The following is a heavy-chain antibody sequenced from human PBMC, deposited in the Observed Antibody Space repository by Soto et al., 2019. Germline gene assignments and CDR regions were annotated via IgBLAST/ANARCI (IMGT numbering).Heavy chain of an antibody. CDR2: ISGSGDST. V-gene: IGHV3-23*01. J-gene: IGHJ1*01. Sequence: EVQLLESGGGLVQPGGSLRLSCAASGFTFSSYAMSWVRQAPGKGLEWVSGISGSGDSTYYADSVKGRITISRDNSKKTVYLQMNSLRAEDTAVYYCAKGVPGIAVAGTGYFQHWGQGTLVTVSS. CDR3: AKGVPGIAVAGTGYFQH. D-gene: IGHD6-19*01. CDR1: GFTFSSYA.